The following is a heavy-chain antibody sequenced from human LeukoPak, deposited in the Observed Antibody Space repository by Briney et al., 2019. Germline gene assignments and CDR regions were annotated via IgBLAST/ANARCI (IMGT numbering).Heavy chain of an antibody. CDR1: GFTFSDYY. Sequence: GGSLRLSCAASGFTFSDYYMSWIRQAPGKGLEWVSYISSSGSTIYYADSVKGRFTISRDNAKNSLYLQMSSLRAEDTAVCYCARADRRQEVDYWGQGTLVTVSS. CDR3: ARADRRQEVDY. V-gene: IGHV3-11*04. D-gene: IGHD1-14*01. CDR2: ISSSGSTI. J-gene: IGHJ4*02.